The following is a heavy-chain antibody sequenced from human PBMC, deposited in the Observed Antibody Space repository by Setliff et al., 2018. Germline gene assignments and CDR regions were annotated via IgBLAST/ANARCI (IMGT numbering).Heavy chain of an antibody. CDR3: ARDNTMVGATDY. CDR2: LHTSGSI. V-gene: IGHV4-61*02. Sequence: SETLSLTCTVSGGSISSGTYYWSWIRQPAGKGLEWIGRLHTSGSIDYNPSLKSRVTISVDTSKNQFSLRLRSMTAADTAVYFCARDNTMVGATDYWGLGTLVTVSS. D-gene: IGHD1-26*01. J-gene: IGHJ4*02. CDR1: GGSISSGTYY.